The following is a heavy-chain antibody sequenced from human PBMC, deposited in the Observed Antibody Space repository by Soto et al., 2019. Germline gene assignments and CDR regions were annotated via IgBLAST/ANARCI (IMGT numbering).Heavy chain of an antibody. D-gene: IGHD6-19*01. Sequence: GGSLRLSCAASGFTFSSYGMHWVRQAPGKGLEWVAVIWYDGSNKYYADSVKGRFTISRDNSKNTLYLQMNSLRAEDTAVYYCARAASGYSSGWPLDYWGQGTLVTVSS. CDR1: GFTFSSYG. J-gene: IGHJ4*02. V-gene: IGHV3-33*01. CDR3: ARAASGYSSGWPLDY. CDR2: IWYDGSNK.